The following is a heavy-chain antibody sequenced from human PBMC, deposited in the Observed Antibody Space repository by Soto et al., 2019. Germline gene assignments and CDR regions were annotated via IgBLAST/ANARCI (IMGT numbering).Heavy chain of an antibody. CDR3: ARRITMVRGVTNDAFDI. Sequence: GESRKISCKGSGYSFTSYWIGWVRQMPGKGLEWMGIIYPGDSDTRYSPSFQGQVTISADKSISTAYLQWSSLKASDTAMYYCARRITMVRGVTNDAFDIWGQGTMVTVSS. D-gene: IGHD3-10*01. J-gene: IGHJ3*02. V-gene: IGHV5-51*01. CDR1: GYSFTSYW. CDR2: IYPGDSDT.